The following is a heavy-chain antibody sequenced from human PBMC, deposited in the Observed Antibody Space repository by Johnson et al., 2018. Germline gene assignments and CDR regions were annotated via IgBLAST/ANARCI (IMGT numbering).Heavy chain of an antibody. D-gene: IGHD1-1*01. CDR1: GFTFSNHW. V-gene: IGHV3-74*01. CDR2: INNDGTFA. Sequence: VQLQESGGGLVQPGGSLRLSCAASGFTFSNHWMHWVRQGPGKGPLWVSYINNDGTFATYADSVRGRFSISRDNAKNTVYLQMNSLRDEDTGVYYCVRGSGAFDIWGQGTHVTVS. CDR3: VRGSGAFDI. J-gene: IGHJ4*02.